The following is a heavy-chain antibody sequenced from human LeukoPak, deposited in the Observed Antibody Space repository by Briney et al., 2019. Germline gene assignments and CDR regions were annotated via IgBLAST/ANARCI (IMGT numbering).Heavy chain of an antibody. CDR1: GFTFSSYA. V-gene: IGHV3-23*01. Sequence: PGGSLRLSCAASGFTFSSYAMSWVRQAPGKGREWVAAIIGSGGSTYYADSAKGRFTISRDNSKNTLYLQMNSLRAEDTDVYYCAKPPPLWLFTFDYWGQGTLVTVSS. D-gene: IGHD3-22*01. CDR3: AKPPPLWLFTFDY. J-gene: IGHJ4*02. CDR2: IIGSGGST.